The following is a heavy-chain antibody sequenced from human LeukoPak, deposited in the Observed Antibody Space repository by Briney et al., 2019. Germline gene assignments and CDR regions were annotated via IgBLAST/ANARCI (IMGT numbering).Heavy chain of an antibody. CDR1: GYTFTDYY. D-gene: IGHD4/OR15-4a*01. Sequence: ASVKVSCKASGYTFTDYYMHWVRQAPGQGLEWMGGLNLNSGGTNYAQKFQGRVIMTRDTSINTAYMELSRLRFDDTAVYYCARGQGANGAFDIWGQGTMVTVSS. CDR2: LNLNSGGT. J-gene: IGHJ3*02. V-gene: IGHV1-2*02. CDR3: ARGQGANGAFDI.